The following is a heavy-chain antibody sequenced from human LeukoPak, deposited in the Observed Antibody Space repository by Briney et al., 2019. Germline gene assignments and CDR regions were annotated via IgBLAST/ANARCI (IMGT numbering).Heavy chain of an antibody. J-gene: IGHJ4*02. Sequence: PSETLSLTCAVSGGSFSGHYWNWIRQPPGKGLEWIGEINHSGSTNYNPSLKSRVTISVDTSKNQFSLKLSSVTAADTAVYYCAAPAYCGGDCYPSHFDYWGQGTLVTVSS. CDR2: INHSGST. CDR3: AAPAYCGGDCYPSHFDY. CDR1: GGSFSGHY. D-gene: IGHD2-21*02. V-gene: IGHV4-34*01.